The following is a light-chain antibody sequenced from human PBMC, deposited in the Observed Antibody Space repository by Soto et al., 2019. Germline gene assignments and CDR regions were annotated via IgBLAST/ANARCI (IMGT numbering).Light chain of an antibody. CDR2: GAS. V-gene: IGKV3-15*01. CDR3: QHYNNWPRT. J-gene: IGKJ1*01. Sequence: EIVMTQSQATLSVSPGERATLSCRASQSVSSNLAWYQQKPGQAPRLLIYGASTRATGIPARFSGSGSGTEFTLTIGSLQSEYFAVYYCQHYNNWPRTFGQGTKVEIK. CDR1: QSVSSN.